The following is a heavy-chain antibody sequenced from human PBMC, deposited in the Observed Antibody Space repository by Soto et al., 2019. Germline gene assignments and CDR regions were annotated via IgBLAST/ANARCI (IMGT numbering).Heavy chain of an antibody. CDR1: GFTFTSSA. D-gene: IGHD3-10*01. J-gene: IGHJ4*02. Sequence: GASVKVSCKASGFTFTSSAVQWVRQARGQRLEWIGWIVVGSGNTSYAQKFQERVTITADKSTSTAYMDLNSLRSDDTAVYYCARVRAIRGVIPSHFGLWGQGTLVTVSS. CDR2: IVVGSGNT. V-gene: IGHV1-58*01. CDR3: ARVRAIRGVIPSHFGL.